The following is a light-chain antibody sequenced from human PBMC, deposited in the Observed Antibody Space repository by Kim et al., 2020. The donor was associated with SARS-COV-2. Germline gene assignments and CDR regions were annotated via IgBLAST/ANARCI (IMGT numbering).Light chain of an antibody. CDR3: SSYTTTSTSV. V-gene: IGLV2-14*04. CDR2: DVT. CDR1: TSDVGAYNY. Sequence: GQSITISCNGTTSDVGAYNYVSWYQQHPGKAPKLMIYDVTKRPSGVSNRFSGSKSGNTASLTISGLQAEDEAYYYCSSYTTTSTSVFGGGTQLTVL. J-gene: IGLJ2*01.